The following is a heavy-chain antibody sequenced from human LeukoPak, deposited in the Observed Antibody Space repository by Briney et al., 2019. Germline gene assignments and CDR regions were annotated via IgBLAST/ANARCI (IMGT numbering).Heavy chain of an antibody. CDR3: AKDIATGNRLYYFDY. CDR1: GFTFDDYA. D-gene: IGHD1-14*01. Sequence: GGSLGLSCAASGFTFDDYAMHWVRQAPGKGLEWVSGISWNSGSIGYADSVKGRFTISRDNAKNSLYLQMNSLRAEDTALYYCAKDIATGNRLYYFDYWGQGTLVTVSS. V-gene: IGHV3-9*01. J-gene: IGHJ4*02. CDR2: ISWNSGSI.